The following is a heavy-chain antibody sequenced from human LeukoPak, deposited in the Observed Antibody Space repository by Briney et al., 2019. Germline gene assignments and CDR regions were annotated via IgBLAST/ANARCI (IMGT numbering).Heavy chain of an antibody. CDR3: ARGGYGDYSYFQH. D-gene: IGHD4-17*01. Sequence: PGGSLRLSCAASGFTFSDYYLSWIRQAPGKGLEWISYISSSGTYTNYADSVKGRFTISRDNAKKSLYLQMNSLRVEDTAVYYYARGGYGDYSYFQHWGQGTLVTVSS. CDR1: GFTFSDYY. V-gene: IGHV3-11*06. J-gene: IGHJ1*01. CDR2: ISSSGTYT.